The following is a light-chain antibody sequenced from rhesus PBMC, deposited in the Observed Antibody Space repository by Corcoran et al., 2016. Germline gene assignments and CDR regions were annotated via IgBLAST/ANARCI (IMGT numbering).Light chain of an antibody. V-gene: IGKV1-28*03. CDR3: QQHNSHPRT. CDR2: SAS. Sequence: DIQMTQSPSSLSASVGDTVTIPCRARPGISSYLNWFQQKPGKAPKLLIYSASSLQSGVQSRFIGSGSGTDFTLTISSLQPEDFAAYYCQQHNSHPRTFGQGTKVEIK. J-gene: IGKJ1*01. CDR1: PGISSY.